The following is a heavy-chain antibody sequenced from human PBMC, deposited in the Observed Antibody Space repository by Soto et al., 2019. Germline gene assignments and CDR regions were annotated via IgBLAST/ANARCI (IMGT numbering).Heavy chain of an antibody. CDR1: GYTFTSYG. D-gene: IGHD3-16*02. V-gene: IGHV1-18*01. CDR2: ISAYNGNT. J-gene: IGHJ4*02. Sequence: QVQLVQSGAEVKKPGASVKVSCKASGYTFTSYGISWVRQAPGQGLEWMGWISAYNGNTNYAQKFQGRVTMTTDTSTSTAYMELRSLRSDDTAVYYCARVVGDYVWESYRPYYFDYWGQGTLVTVSS. CDR3: ARVVGDYVWESYRPYYFDY.